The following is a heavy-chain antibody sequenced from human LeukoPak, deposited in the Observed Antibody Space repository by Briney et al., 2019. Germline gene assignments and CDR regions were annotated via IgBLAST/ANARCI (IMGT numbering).Heavy chain of an antibody. CDR1: GFTFSTYW. Sequence: GGSLRLSCTASGFTFSTYWMHWVRQAPGEGVGWVSRVESDGTYTTNADSVNGRFTISRDNAKNSLYLQMSSLRAEDTAVYYCASSATGGYFDYWGQGAPVTVSS. CDR3: ASSATGGYFDY. D-gene: IGHD2-15*01. J-gene: IGHJ4*02. V-gene: IGHV3-74*01. CDR2: VESDGTYT.